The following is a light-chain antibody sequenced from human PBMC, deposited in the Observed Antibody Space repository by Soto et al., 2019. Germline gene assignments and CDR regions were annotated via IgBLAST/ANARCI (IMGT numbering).Light chain of an antibody. Sequence: DIQMTQSPYSLSAAVGDRVTIACRAGQNINTYLNWYQQKPGKAPKLLMFDAASLQSGVPSRFSGSGSRTDFTLTITSLQPEDFATYYCQQTSSAPFTFGPGTKVDIK. V-gene: IGKV1-39*01. CDR2: DAA. CDR1: QNINTY. CDR3: QQTSSAPFT. J-gene: IGKJ3*01.